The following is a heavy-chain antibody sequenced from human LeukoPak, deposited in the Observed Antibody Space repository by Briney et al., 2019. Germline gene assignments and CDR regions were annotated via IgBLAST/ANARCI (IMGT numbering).Heavy chain of an antibody. J-gene: IGHJ5*02. CDR3: ARHIYDYVWGSYRFLNWFDP. Sequence: SETLSLTCTVSGGSISSSPYYWGWIRQPPGKGLEWIGSIYYSGSTYYNPSLKSRVTISVDTSKNQFSLKLSSVTAADTAVYYCARHIYDYVWGSYRFLNWFDPWGQGTLVTVS. V-gene: IGHV4-39*01. CDR2: IYYSGST. D-gene: IGHD3-16*02. CDR1: GGSISSSPYY.